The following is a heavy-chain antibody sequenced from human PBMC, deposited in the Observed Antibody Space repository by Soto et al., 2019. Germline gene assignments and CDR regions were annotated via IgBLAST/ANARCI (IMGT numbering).Heavy chain of an antibody. CDR3: AKDQRSYYDFWSGYSTAYFDY. CDR2: ISGSGGST. J-gene: IGHJ4*02. D-gene: IGHD3-3*01. V-gene: IGHV3-23*01. Sequence: GGSLRLSCATSGFSFRSYAMSWVRQAPGKGLEWVSAISGSGGSTYYADSVKGRFTISRDNSKNTLYLQMNSLRAEDTAVYYCAKDQRSYYDFWSGYSTAYFDYRGQGTLVTVSS. CDR1: GFSFRSYA.